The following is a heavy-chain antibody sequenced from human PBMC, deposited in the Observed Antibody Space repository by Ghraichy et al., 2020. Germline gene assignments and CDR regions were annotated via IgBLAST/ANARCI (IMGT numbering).Heavy chain of an antibody. CDR3: ARGLGYCSSTSCYLGRPRWFDP. CDR2: INHSGST. CDR1: GGSFSGYY. V-gene: IGHV4-34*01. D-gene: IGHD2-2*01. Sequence: SQTLSLTCAVYGGSFSGYYWSWIRQPPGKGLEWIGEINHSGSTNYNPSLKSRVTISVDTSKNQFSLKLSSVTAADTAVYYCARGLGYCSSTSCYLGRPRWFDPWGQGTLVTVSS. J-gene: IGHJ5*02.